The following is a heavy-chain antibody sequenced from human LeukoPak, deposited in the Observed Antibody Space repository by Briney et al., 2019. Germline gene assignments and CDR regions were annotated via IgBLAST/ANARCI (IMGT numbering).Heavy chain of an antibody. J-gene: IGHJ4*02. Sequence: GGSLRLSCAGSGFTYSDYEMAWVRQAPGTGLEWIAYISSEGSNEGTVIKYADSVKGRFTTSRDDAKRSVYLQMNRLSAEDTAVYFCAGGPQYTGSYPYWGQGTLVTVSS. CDR1: GFTYSDYE. V-gene: IGHV3-48*03. CDR2: ISSEGSNEGTVI. D-gene: IGHD2-8*02. CDR3: AGGPQYTGSYPY.